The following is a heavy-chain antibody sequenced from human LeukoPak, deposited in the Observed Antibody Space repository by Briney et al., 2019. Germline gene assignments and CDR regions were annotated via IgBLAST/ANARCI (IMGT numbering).Heavy chain of an antibody. J-gene: IGHJ5*02. CDR2: IYYSGST. D-gene: IGHD2-2*01. V-gene: IGHV4-39*07. Sequence: PSETLSLTCTVSGGSISSSSYYWGWIRQPPGKGLEWIGSIYYSGSTYYNPSLKSRVTISVDTSKNQFSLKLSSVTAADTAVYYCARDPDRGKYCSSTSCRDTAIDPWGQGTLVTVSS. CDR3: ARDPDRGKYCSSTSCRDTAIDP. CDR1: GGSISSSSYY.